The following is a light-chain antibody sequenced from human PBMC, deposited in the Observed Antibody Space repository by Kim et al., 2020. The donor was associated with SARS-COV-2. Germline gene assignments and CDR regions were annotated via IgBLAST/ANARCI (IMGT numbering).Light chain of an antibody. J-gene: IGKJ2*01. V-gene: IGKV1-33*01. Sequence: DIQMTQSPSSLPASVGDRVTITCQASQDISNYLNWYQQKPGKAPKLLIYDASNLETGVPSRFSGSGSGTDFTLIITSLQPEDLGTYYCQQYDIMPPTFGQGTKLEI. CDR1: QDISNY. CDR3: QQYDIMPPT. CDR2: DAS.